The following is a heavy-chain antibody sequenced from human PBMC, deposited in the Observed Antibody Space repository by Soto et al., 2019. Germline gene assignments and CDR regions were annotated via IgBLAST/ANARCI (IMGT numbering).Heavy chain of an antibody. Sequence: PSETLSLTCTVSGGSISSYYWSWIRQPPGKGLEWIGYIYYSGSTNYNPSLKSRVTISVDTSKNQFSLKLSSVAAADTAVYYCARGEYCGGDCYLGDFDDWGQGTLVTVSS. CDR2: IYYSGST. CDR1: GGSISSYY. J-gene: IGHJ4*02. CDR3: ARGEYCGGDCYLGDFDD. D-gene: IGHD2-21*02. V-gene: IGHV4-59*01.